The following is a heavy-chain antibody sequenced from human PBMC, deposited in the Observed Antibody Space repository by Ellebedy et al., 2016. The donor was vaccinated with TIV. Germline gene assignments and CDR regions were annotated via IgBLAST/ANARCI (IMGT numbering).Heavy chain of an antibody. CDR1: GYTFTNYG. Sequence: AASVKVSCKASGYTFTNYGISWVRQAPGQRLEWMGWFSGYNGNTYSAQKLQGRVTMTTDTSTSTAYMELRSLRSDDTAVYYCARFVDGDYADYWGQGALVTVSS. J-gene: IGHJ4*02. CDR2: FSGYNGNT. CDR3: ARFVDGDYADY. D-gene: IGHD4-17*01. V-gene: IGHV1-18*04.